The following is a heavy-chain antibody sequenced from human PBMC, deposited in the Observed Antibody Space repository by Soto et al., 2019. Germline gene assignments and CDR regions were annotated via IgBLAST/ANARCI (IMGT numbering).Heavy chain of an antibody. D-gene: IGHD1-26*01. CDR1: GGSISSSSYY. J-gene: IGHJ4*02. CDR3: ASGRVLSGPSFDY. CDR2: IYYSGST. Sequence: QLQLQESGPGLVKPSETLSLTCTVSGGSISSSSYYWGWIRQPPGKGLEWIGSIYYSGSTYYNPSLKSRVTISVDTYQSQFSLKLSSVTAADTAVYYCASGRVLSGPSFDYWGQGTLVTVSS. V-gene: IGHV4-39*01.